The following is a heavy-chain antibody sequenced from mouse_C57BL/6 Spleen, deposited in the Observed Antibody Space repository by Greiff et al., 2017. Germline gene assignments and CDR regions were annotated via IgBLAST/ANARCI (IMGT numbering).Heavy chain of an antibody. CDR3: ASYFYYGSSYLYAMDY. V-gene: IGHV1-82*01. J-gene: IGHJ4*01. CDR1: GYAFSSSW. CDR2: IYPGDGDT. D-gene: IGHD1-1*01. Sequence: QVQLQQSGPELVKPGASVKISCKASGYAFSSSWMNWVKQRPGKGLEWIGRIYPGDGDTNYNGKFKGKATLTADKSSSTAYMQLSSLTSEDSAVYFCASYFYYGSSYLYAMDYWGQGTSVTVSS.